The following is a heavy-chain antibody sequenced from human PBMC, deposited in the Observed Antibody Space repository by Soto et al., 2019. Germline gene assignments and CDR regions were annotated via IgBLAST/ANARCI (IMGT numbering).Heavy chain of an antibody. V-gene: IGHV3-30*18. CDR2: ISYDGGTT. D-gene: IGHD3-22*01. J-gene: IGHJ4*02. Sequence: QVQLVESGGGVVQPGRSLRLSCAASGFTSSSYGMYWVRQAPGKGLEWVAVISYDGGTTYYVDSVKGRFTISRDNSKNTLYLQMNSLRVEDTAVYYCAKVGYYDSSDVGCWGQGTLVTVSS. CDR1: GFTSSSYG. CDR3: AKVGYYDSSDVGC.